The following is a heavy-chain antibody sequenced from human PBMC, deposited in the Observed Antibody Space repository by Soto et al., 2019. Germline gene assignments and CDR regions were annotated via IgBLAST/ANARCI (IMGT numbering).Heavy chain of an antibody. V-gene: IGHV4-39*01. CDR3: ARLRDYYDSRGWFDP. D-gene: IGHD3-22*01. CDR2: IYYSGST. CDR1: GGSISSSSYY. J-gene: IGHJ5*02. Sequence: SETLSLTCTVSGGSISSSSYYWGWIRQPPGKGLEWIGSIYYSGSTYYNPSLKSRVTISVDTSKNQFSLKLSSVTAADTAVYYCARLRDYYDSRGWFDPWGQGTLVTVSS.